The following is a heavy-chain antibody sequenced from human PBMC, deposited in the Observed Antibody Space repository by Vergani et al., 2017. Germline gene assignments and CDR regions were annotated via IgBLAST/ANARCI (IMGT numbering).Heavy chain of an antibody. J-gene: IGHJ5*02. CDR1: GASISSYF. V-gene: IGHV4-4*07. Sequence: VQLQESGPGLLKPSETLSLTCSVSGASISSYFWSWIRQPAGKGLEWLGRVHTDGTAYYNPSLRTRVRLSAYLSQSQFSLEMTSLTAADTAVYFCARDQWDDDGPRGWFAPWGQGILVTVSS. D-gene: IGHD5-24*01. CDR2: VHTDGTA. CDR3: ARDQWDDDGPRGWFAP.